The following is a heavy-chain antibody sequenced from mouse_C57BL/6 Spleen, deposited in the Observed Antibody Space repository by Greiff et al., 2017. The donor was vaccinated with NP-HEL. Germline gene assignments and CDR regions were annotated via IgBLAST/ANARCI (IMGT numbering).Heavy chain of an antibody. V-gene: IGHV1-64*01. D-gene: IGHD2-3*01. CDR3: AREGGLLWFAY. J-gene: IGHJ3*01. CDR1: GYTFTSYW. CDR2: IHPNSGST. Sequence: QVQLQQPGAELVKPGASVKLSCKASGYTFTSYWMHWVKQRPGQGLEWIGMIHPNSGSTNYNEKFKSKATLTVDKSSSTAYMQLSSLTSEDSAVYDCAREGGLLWFAYWGQGTLVTVSA.